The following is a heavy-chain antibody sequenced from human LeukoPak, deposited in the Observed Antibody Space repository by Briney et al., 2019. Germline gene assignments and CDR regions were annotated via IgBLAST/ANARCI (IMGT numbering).Heavy chain of an antibody. CDR2: IKSKTDGGTT. J-gene: IGHJ3*02. V-gene: IGHV3-15*01. D-gene: IGHD2-8*02. Sequence: GGSLRLSCAASGFTVSNAWMSWVRQAPGKGLEWVGRIKSKTDGGTTDYAAPVKGRFTISRDDSKNTLYLQMNSLKTEDTAVYYCTTDWLYWGEGAAFDIWGQGTMVTVSS. CDR1: GFTVSNAW. CDR3: TTDWLYWGEGAAFDI.